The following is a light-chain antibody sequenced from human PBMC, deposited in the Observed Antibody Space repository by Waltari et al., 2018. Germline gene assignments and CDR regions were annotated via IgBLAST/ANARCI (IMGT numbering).Light chain of an antibody. CDR2: QDS. CDR3: QAWDSSTVV. V-gene: IGLV3-1*01. J-gene: IGLJ2*01. CDR1: KSGAKS. Sequence: SYELTQPPSVSASPAQPATITRSGPKSGAKSACWCQQKPGQSPVLVIYQDSKRPSGIPERFSGSNSGNTATLTISGTQAMDEADYYCQAWDSSTVVFGGGTKLTVL.